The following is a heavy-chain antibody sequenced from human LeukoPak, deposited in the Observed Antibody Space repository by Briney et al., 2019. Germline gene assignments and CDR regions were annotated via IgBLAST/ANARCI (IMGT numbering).Heavy chain of an antibody. Sequence: KPGGSLGLSCAASGFTFSSYSMNWVRQAPGKGLEWVSSISSSSSYIYYADSVKGRFTISRDNAKNSLYLQMNSLRAEDTAVYYCARDQEQQLDERFDYWGQGTLVTVSS. CDR1: GFTFSSYS. CDR2: ISSSSSYI. J-gene: IGHJ4*02. CDR3: ARDQEQQLDERFDY. V-gene: IGHV3-21*01. D-gene: IGHD6-13*01.